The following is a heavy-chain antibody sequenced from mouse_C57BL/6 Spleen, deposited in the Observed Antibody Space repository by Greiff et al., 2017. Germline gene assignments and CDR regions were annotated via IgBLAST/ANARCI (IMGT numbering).Heavy chain of an antibody. J-gene: IGHJ1*03. CDR2: INPNNGGT. CDR3: ARTHYYYGSNWYFDV. V-gene: IGHV1-26*01. CDR1: GYTFTDYY. D-gene: IGHD1-1*01. Sequence: EVQLQQSGPELVKPGASVKISCKASGYTFTDYYMNWVKQSHGKSLEWIGDINPNNGGTSYNQKFKGKATLTVDKSSSTAYMELRSLTSEDSAVYYCARTHYYYGSNWYFDVWGTGTTVTVSS.